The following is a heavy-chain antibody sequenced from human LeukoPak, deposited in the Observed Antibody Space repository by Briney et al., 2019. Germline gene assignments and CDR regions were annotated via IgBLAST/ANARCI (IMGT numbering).Heavy chain of an antibody. CDR1: GFTIISYA. D-gene: IGHD3-22*01. J-gene: IGHJ4*02. Sequence: PGGSLTLSCAASGFTIISYAMSWVRQAPGKGLEWVTAISGSGGSTYYADSVKGRFTISRDNSKNTLYVQVNSLGTEDTAAYYCAKGSYYDSSGSFYFDYWGQGTLVTVSS. CDR2: ISGSGGST. V-gene: IGHV3-23*01. CDR3: AKGSYYDSSGSFYFDY.